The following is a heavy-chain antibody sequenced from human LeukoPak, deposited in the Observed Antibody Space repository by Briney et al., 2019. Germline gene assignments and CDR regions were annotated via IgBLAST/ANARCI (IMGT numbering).Heavy chain of an antibody. V-gene: IGHV3-30*04. D-gene: IGHD3-10*01. J-gene: IGHJ4*02. CDR1: GFTFSSYA. CDR3: ARSGLGEYYFDY. Sequence: GGSLRLSCAASGFTFSSYAMHWVRQAPGKGLEWVAVISYDGSNKYYADSVKGRFTISRDNSKNTLYLQMNSLRAEDTAVYYCARSGLGEYYFDYWGQPALVAVSS. CDR2: ISYDGSNK.